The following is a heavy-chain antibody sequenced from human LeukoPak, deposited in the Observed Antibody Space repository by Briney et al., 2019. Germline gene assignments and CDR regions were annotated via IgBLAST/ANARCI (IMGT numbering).Heavy chain of an antibody. V-gene: IGHV1-69*05. CDR2: IIPIFGTA. CDR3: ARGRVVAATRDHWFDP. Sequence: SVKVSCKASGGTFSSYAISWVRQAPGQGLEWMGGIIPIFGTANYAQKFQGRVTITTDESTSTAYMELSSLRSEDTAVYYCARGRVVAATRDHWFDPWGQGTLVTVSS. D-gene: IGHD2-15*01. CDR1: GGTFSSYA. J-gene: IGHJ5*02.